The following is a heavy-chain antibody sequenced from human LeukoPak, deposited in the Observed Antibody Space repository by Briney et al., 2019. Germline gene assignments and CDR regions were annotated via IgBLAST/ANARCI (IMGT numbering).Heavy chain of an antibody. CDR1: GFTFSSYA. V-gene: IGHV3-30*04. CDR2: ISYDGSNK. Sequence: GGSLRLSCAASGFTFSSYAMHWVRQAPGKGLEWVAVISYDGSNKYYADSVKGRFTISRDKSKNTLYLQMNSLRAEDTAVYYCVRDPTDRYYYYYMDVWGKGTTVTVSS. CDR3: VRDPTDRYYYYYMDV. J-gene: IGHJ6*03.